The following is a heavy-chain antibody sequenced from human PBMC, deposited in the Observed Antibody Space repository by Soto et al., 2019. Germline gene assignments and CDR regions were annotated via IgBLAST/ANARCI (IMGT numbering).Heavy chain of an antibody. J-gene: IGHJ4*02. V-gene: IGHV4-39*01. CDR3: ASPSDGDPYYFDY. Sequence: QLQLQESGPGLVKPSETLSLTCTVSGGSISSSSYYWGWIRQPPGKGLEWIGSIYYSGSTYYNPSLKSRVTISVDTSKNQFSLKLSSVTAADTAVYYCASPSDGDPYYFDYWGQGTLVTVSS. CDR1: GGSISSSSYY. CDR2: IYYSGST. D-gene: IGHD4-17*01.